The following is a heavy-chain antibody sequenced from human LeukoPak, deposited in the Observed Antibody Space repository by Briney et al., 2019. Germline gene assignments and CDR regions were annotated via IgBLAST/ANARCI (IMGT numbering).Heavy chain of an antibody. D-gene: IGHD3-10*01. V-gene: IGHV3-7*01. J-gene: IGHJ4*02. CDR3: TGSSGY. Sequence: GGSLSLSCAASGFTFSRSWMSWVRQAPGKGLEWVANIKKDGSEEYYVDSVKGRFTISRDNAKNSLYLQMNSLRGEDTAAYYCTGSSGYWGQGTLVIVSS. CDR1: GFTFSRSW. CDR2: IKKDGSEE.